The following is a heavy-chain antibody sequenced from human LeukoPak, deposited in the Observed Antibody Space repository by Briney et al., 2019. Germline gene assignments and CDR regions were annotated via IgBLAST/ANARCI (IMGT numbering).Heavy chain of an antibody. Sequence: SETLSLTCTVSGGSISSYYWSWIRQPPGKGLEWIGYIYYSGSTNYNPSLKSRVTISVDTSKNQFSLKLSSVTAADTAVYYCARGRIAARGGGDYYYYYMDAWGKGTTVTVSS. J-gene: IGHJ6*03. D-gene: IGHD6-6*01. CDR1: GGSISSYY. CDR3: ARGRIAARGGGDYYYYYMDA. CDR2: IYYSGST. V-gene: IGHV4-59*01.